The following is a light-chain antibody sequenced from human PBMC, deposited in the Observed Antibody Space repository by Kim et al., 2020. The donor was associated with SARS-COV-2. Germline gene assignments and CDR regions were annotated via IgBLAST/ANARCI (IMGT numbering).Light chain of an antibody. CDR1: KSVLVSSYNKNF. V-gene: IGKV4-1*01. CDR2: WAS. J-gene: IGKJ1*01. Sequence: ATIKCKSSKSVLVSSYNKNFLIWYQQKSGQAPKALISWASTRESGVPDRFSGSGSGTDFTLTISNLQAEDVAVYFCQQFYSNPPWTFGQGTKVDIK. CDR3: QQFYSNPPWT.